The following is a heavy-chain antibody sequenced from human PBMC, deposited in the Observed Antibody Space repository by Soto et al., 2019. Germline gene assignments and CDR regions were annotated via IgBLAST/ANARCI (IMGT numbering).Heavy chain of an antibody. CDR3: AKDQISYRSGWYTPDV. CDR1: GFTFSSYG. J-gene: IGHJ6*02. V-gene: IGHV3-30*18. CDR2: ISYDGSNK. Sequence: GGSLRLSCAASGFTFSSYGMHWVRQAPGKGLEWVAVISYDGSNKYYADSVKGRFTISRDNSKNTLYLQMNSLRAEDTAVYYCAKDQISYRSGWYTPDVWGQGTTVTVSS. D-gene: IGHD6-19*01.